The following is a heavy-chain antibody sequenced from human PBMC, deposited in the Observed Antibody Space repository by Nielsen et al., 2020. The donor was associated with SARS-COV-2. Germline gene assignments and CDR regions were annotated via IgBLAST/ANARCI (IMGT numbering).Heavy chain of an antibody. D-gene: IGHD1-1*01. Sequence: ASVKVSCKASGYTFISYGISGVRQAPGQGLEWMGWISAYNGNTNYAQKLQGRVTMTTDTSTSKAYMELRSLRSDDTAVYYCARYNWYENYFDYWGQGTLVTVSS. J-gene: IGHJ4*02. CDR1: GYTFISYG. CDR2: ISAYNGNT. CDR3: ARYNWYENYFDY. V-gene: IGHV1-18*01.